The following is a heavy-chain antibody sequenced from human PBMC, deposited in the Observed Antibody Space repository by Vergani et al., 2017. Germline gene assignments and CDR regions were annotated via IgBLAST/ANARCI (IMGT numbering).Heavy chain of an antibody. D-gene: IGHD2-15*01. J-gene: IGHJ4*02. Sequence: QVQLVESGGGVVQPGGSLRLSCAASGFTFTNYGMHWVRQAPGKGLEWVAFTRYDGIVEYYGDSVRGRFTISRDNSKNTLYLQMNRLRPEDTAVYYDATAGASYCRGASCYDFFEYWCQGTLVTVAS. CDR2: TRYDGIVE. V-gene: IGHV3-30*02. CDR1: GFTFTNYG. CDR3: ATAGASYCRGASCYDFFEY.